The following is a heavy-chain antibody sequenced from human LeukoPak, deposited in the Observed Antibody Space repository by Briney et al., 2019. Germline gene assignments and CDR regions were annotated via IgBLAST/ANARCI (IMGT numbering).Heavy chain of an antibody. CDR2: INSDGSST. V-gene: IGHV3-74*01. D-gene: IGHD3-10*01. CDR1: GFTFSSYW. CDR3: ARGMRITMVRGVIPHDY. Sequence: PGGSLRLSCAASGFTFSSYWMHWVRQAPGKGLVGVSRINSDGSSTIYADSVKGRFTISRDNAKNTLYLQMNSLRAEDTAVYYCARGMRITMVRGVIPHDYWGQGTLVTVSS. J-gene: IGHJ4*02.